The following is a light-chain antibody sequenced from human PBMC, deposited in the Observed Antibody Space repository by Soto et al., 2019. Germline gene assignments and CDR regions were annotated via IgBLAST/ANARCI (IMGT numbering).Light chain of an antibody. CDR2: DVT. J-gene: IGLJ1*01. CDR1: SIDVDDY. CDR3: CAHVGSSTYA. Sequence: QSALTQPRSVSGSPGQSVTISCSGTSIDVDDYVSWYQQHPGKAPKVIIYDVTERPSGVPDRFSGSKSGNAASLTVSGLQAEDEADYYCCAHVGSSTYAFGSGTKVTVL. V-gene: IGLV2-11*01.